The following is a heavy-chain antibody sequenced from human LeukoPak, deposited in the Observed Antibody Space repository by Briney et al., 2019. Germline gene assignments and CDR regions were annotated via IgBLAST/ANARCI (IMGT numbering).Heavy chain of an antibody. CDR2: IKQDGSEK. J-gene: IGHJ4*02. V-gene: IGHV3-7*05. CDR1: GFTFSSYW. D-gene: IGHD2-21*02. CDR3: AKDIEAGTAGFSFDY. Sequence: GGSLRLSCAASGFTFSSYWMNWVRQAPGKGLQWVANIKQDGSEKYYVDSVRGRFTISRDNAKNSLSLQMNSLRTEDTALYYCAKDIEAGTAGFSFDYWGQGTLVAVSS.